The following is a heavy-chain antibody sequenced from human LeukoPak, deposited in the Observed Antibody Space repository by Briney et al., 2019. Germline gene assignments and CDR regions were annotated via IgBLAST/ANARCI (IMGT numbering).Heavy chain of an antibody. CDR3: ARAVSSGPGGHFDY. CDR2: ISSSGSYT. J-gene: IGHJ4*02. D-gene: IGHD6-19*01. CDR1: EFTFSDHY. V-gene: IGHV3-11*05. Sequence: PGGSLRLSCAASEFTFSDHYMSWIRQAPGKGLDGVSYISSSGSYTNYADSVKGRFTISRDNAENSLYLQMNSLRAEDTAVYYCARAVSSGPGGHFDYWGQGTLVTVSS.